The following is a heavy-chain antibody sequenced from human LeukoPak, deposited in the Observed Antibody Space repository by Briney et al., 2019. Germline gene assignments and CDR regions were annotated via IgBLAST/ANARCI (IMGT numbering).Heavy chain of an antibody. J-gene: IGHJ4*02. CDR3: ARATDYGAVRYFDY. V-gene: IGHV4-31*03. Sequence: SETLSLTCTVSGGSISSGGYYWSWIRQHPGKGLEWIGYIYYSGSTYYNPSLKSRVTISVDTSKNQFSLKLSFVTAADTAVYYCARATDYGAVRYFDYWGQGTLVTVSS. D-gene: IGHD4-17*01. CDR2: IYYSGST. CDR1: GGSISSGGYY.